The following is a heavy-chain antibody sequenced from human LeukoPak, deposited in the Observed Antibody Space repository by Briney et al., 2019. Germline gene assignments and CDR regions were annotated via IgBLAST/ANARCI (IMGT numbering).Heavy chain of an antibody. V-gene: IGHV3-7*01. CDR1: GLTFSSYW. D-gene: IGHD1/OR15-1a*01. CDR3: ATAGTFYYFGMDV. J-gene: IGHJ6*02. CDR2: IKQDGSEK. Sequence: PGGSLRLSCAASGLTFSSYWMNWVRQAPGKGLGWLANIKQDGSEKYYVDSVKGRFRISRDNAKNSLYLQMNSLRAEDTAVYYCATAGTFYYFGMDVWGQGTTVTVSS.